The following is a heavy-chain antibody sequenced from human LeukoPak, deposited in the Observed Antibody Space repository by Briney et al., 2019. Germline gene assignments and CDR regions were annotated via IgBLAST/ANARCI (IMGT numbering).Heavy chain of an antibody. CDR1: GGSISTNNYY. Sequence: SETLSLTCTVSGGSISTNNYYWGWIRQPPGKGLEWIGNIFYSGSTYYSPSLKSRVTISLDTSRNQFSLKLNSVTAADTAVYYCARLREYYDFWSGYPTNNYYYYMDVWGKGTTVTVSS. CDR3: ARLREYYDFWSGYPTNNYYYYMDV. D-gene: IGHD3-3*01. V-gene: IGHV4-39*07. J-gene: IGHJ6*03. CDR2: IFYSGST.